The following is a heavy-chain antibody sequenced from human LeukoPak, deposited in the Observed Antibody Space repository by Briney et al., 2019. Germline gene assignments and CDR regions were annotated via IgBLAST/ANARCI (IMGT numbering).Heavy chain of an antibody. V-gene: IGHV4-59*08. D-gene: IGHD1-26*01. CDR1: GGSISSYY. J-gene: IGHJ6*02. CDR3: ARTVSGDYYGMDV. Sequence: SETLSLTCTVSGGSISSYYWSWVRQPPGKGLEWIGYTSYSGSTNYNPSLKSRATMSVDTSKDQFCLRLISVTAADTAVYYCARTVSGDYYGMDVWGQGTTVTVSS. CDR2: TSYSGST.